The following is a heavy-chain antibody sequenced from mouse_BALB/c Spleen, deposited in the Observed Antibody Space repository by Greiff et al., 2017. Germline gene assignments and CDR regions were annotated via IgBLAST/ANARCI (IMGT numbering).Heavy chain of an antibody. CDR1: GFTFSSYG. J-gene: IGHJ3*01. V-gene: IGHV5-6-3*01. CDR2: INSNGGST. D-gene: IGHD2-14*01. Sequence: EVNLVESGGGLVQPGGSLKLSCAASGFTFSSYGMSWVRQTPDKRLELVATINSNGGSTYYPDSVKGRFTISRDNAKNTLYLQMSSLKSEDTAMYYCARDKEVRRDVFAYWGQGTLVTVSA. CDR3: ARDKEVRRDVFAY.